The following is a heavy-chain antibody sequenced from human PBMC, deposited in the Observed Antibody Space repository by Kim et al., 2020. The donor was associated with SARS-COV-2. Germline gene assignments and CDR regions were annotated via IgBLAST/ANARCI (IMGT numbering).Heavy chain of an antibody. J-gene: IGHJ6*02. Sequence: GGSLRLSCAASGFTFSSYGMHWVRQAPGKGLEWVAVIWYDGSNKYYADSVKGRFTISRDNSKNTLYLQMNSLRAEDTAVYYCAKLPSTSSGRGLWFGGDYGMDVWGQGTTVTVSS. CDR3: AKLPSTSSGRGLWFGGDYGMDV. CDR1: GFTFSSYG. D-gene: IGHD3-10*01. CDR2: IWYDGSNK. V-gene: IGHV3-33*06.